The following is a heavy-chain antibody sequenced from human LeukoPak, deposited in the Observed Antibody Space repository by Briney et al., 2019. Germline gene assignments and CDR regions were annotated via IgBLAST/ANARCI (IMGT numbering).Heavy chain of an antibody. J-gene: IGHJ3*02. V-gene: IGHV4-31*03. Sequence: SETLSLTCTVSGGSISSGGYYWSWIRQHPGKGLEWIGYIYYSGSTYYNPSLKSRVTISVDTSKNQFSLKLSSVTAADTAVYYCARFGGIDRGAFDIWGQGTMVTVSS. D-gene: IGHD3-10*01. CDR2: IYYSGST. CDR3: ARFGGIDRGAFDI. CDR1: GGSISSGGYY.